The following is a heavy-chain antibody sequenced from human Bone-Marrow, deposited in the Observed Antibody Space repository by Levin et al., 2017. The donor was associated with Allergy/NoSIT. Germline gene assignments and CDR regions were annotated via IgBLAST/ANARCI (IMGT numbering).Heavy chain of an antibody. V-gene: IGHV3-33*01. CDR3: ARAVLYSSSSDY. CDR2: IWYDGSNK. Sequence: GGSLRLSCAASGFTFSSYGMHWVRQAPGKGLEWVAVIWYDGSNKYYADSVKGRFTISRDNSKNTLYLQMNSLRAEDTAVYYCARAVLYSSSSDYWGQGTLVTVSS. D-gene: IGHD6-6*01. J-gene: IGHJ4*02. CDR1: GFTFSSYG.